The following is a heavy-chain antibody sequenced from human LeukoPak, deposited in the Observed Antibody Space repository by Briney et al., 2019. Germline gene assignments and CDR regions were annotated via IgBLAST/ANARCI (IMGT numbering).Heavy chain of an antibody. V-gene: IGHV3-48*02. CDR1: GFTFSSFS. D-gene: IGHD1-1*01. CDR3: ARDKRVGTTSDIYYFGMDV. CDR2: ITSSGSMK. Sequence: GGSLRLSCAASGFTFSSFSMNWVRQAPGKGLEWVSHITSSGSMKDYADSVKGRFTISRDNAKNSLSLQMNSLRDEDTAVYYCARDKRVGTTSDIYYFGMDVWGQGTTVTVSS. J-gene: IGHJ6*02.